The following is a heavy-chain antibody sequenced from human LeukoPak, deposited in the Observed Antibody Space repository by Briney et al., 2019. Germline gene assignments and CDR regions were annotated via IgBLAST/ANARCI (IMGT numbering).Heavy chain of an antibody. D-gene: IGHD5-18*01. J-gene: IGHJ6*03. CDR3: ARRRPSYGYGGYYYMDV. CDR1: GGSISSSSYY. CDR2: IYYSGST. V-gene: IGHV4-39*01. Sequence: SETLSLTCTVSGGSISSSSYYWGWIRQPPGKGLEWIGSIYYSGSTYYNPSLKSRVTISVDTSKNQFSLKLSSVTAADTAVYYCARRRPSYGYGGYYYMDVWGKGTTSTVSS.